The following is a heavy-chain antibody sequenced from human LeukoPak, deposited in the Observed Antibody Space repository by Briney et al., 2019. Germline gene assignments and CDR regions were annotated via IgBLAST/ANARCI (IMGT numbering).Heavy chain of an antibody. Sequence: SVKVSCKASGYAFTDYYIHWVRQAPGQGLEWMGWINPKSGDTNYAEKFQGRVTMTRDTSITTAYMEVGSLRSGDTAVYYCARDWLLRYSQGGLDYWGQGTPVTVSS. V-gene: IGHV1-2*02. CDR3: ARDWLLRYSQGGLDY. CDR1: GYAFTDYY. D-gene: IGHD3-9*01. J-gene: IGHJ4*02. CDR2: INPKSGDT.